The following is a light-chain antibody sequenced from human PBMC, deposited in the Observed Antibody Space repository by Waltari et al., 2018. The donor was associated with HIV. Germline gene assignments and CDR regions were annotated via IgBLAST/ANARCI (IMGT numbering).Light chain of an antibody. V-gene: IGKV1D-16*01. J-gene: IGKJ2*01. Sequence: DIQMTQSPPSLSASVGDTVTITCRASQGISSWLAWYQQKPGEAPKPLIYAASSLQTGVPSRFSGSGTGTHFTLTITSLHPEDFATYYCQHYDTFPYTFGQGTRLETK. CDR3: QHYDTFPYT. CDR1: QGISSW. CDR2: AAS.